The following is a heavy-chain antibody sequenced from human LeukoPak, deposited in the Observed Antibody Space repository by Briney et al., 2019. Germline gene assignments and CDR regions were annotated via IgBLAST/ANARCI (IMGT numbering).Heavy chain of an antibody. V-gene: IGHV3-21*01. J-gene: IGHJ4*02. D-gene: IGHD5-12*01. Sequence: GGSLRLSCAASGFTFSSFTMNWVRQAPGKGLEWVAAISSSSRDIFYADSVKGRFTISRDNAKNSLYLQMNSLRAEDTAVYYCASDPSGTYDSKVSWGQGTLVTVSS. CDR2: ISSSSRDI. CDR3: ASDPSGTYDSKVS. CDR1: GFTFSSFT.